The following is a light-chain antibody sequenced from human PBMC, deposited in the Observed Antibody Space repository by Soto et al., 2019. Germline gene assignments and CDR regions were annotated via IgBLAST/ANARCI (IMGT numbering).Light chain of an antibody. CDR2: AAS. CDR3: QKYNSAPRT. J-gene: IGKJ3*01. V-gene: IGKV1-27*01. Sequence: DIQMTQSPSSLSASVGDRVTITSRASQAISNYLAWYQQKPGKVPKLLIYAASTLQSGVPSRFSGSGSGTDFTLTISGLQPEDVATYYCQKYNSAPRTFGPGTKVDIK. CDR1: QAISNY.